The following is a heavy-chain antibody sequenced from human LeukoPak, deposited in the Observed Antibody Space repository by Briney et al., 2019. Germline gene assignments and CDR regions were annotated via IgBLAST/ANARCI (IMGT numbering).Heavy chain of an antibody. Sequence: ASVKVSCKASGYTFISYNINWLRQATGQGLEWMGWVNPRSGDAGYLQKFQGRLTITRDSSIDTAYMDLSGLSSEDTAVYYCARGVPLGYCTYGVCYPPYYFDYWAREPWSPPPQ. D-gene: IGHD2-8*01. CDR1: GYTFISYN. CDR2: VNPRSGDA. CDR3: ARGVPLGYCTYGVCYPPYYFDY. V-gene: IGHV1-8*03. J-gene: IGHJ4*02.